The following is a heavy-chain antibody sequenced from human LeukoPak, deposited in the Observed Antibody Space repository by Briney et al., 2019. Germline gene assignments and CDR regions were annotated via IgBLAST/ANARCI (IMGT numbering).Heavy chain of an antibody. Sequence: ASVKVSCKASGYTFTGYYMHWVRQAPGQGLEWMGWINPNSGGTNYAQKFQGRVTMTRDTSISTAYMELSRLRSDDTAVYYCARISGLGSGWYPSYYYYYMDVWGKGTTVTVSS. CDR1: GYTFTGYY. V-gene: IGHV1-2*02. CDR2: INPNSGGT. D-gene: IGHD6-19*01. J-gene: IGHJ6*03. CDR3: ARISGLGSGWYPSYYYYYMDV.